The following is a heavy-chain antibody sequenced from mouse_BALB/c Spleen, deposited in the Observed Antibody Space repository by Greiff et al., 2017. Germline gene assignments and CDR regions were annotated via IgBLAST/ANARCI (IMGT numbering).Heavy chain of an antibody. Sequence: QVQLQQSGPELVKPGASVKMSCKASGYTFTSYYIHWVKQRPGQGLEWIGWIYPGDGSTKYNEKFKGKTTLTADKSSSTAYMLLSSLTSEDSAIYFCARGSFGNPYAMDYWGQGTSVTVSS. D-gene: IGHD2-1*01. J-gene: IGHJ4*01. V-gene: IGHV1S56*01. CDR2: IYPGDGST. CDR1: GYTFTSYY. CDR3: ARGSFGNPYAMDY.